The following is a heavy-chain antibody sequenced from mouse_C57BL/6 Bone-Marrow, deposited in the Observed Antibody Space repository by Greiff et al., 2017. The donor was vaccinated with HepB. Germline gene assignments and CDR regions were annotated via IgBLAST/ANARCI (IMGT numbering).Heavy chain of an antibody. CDR1: GYSFTSYY. V-gene: IGHV1-66*01. Sequence: QVQLKESGPELVKPGASVKISCKASGYSFTSYYIHWVKQRPGQGLEWIGWIYPGSGNTKYNEKFKGKATLTADTSSSTAYMQLSSLTSEDSAVYYCARRYGSSYYAMDYWGQGTSVTVSS. J-gene: IGHJ4*01. D-gene: IGHD1-1*01. CDR2: IYPGSGNT. CDR3: ARRYGSSYYAMDY.